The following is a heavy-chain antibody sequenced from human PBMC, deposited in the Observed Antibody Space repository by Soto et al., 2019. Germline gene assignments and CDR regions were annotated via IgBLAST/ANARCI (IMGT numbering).Heavy chain of an antibody. Sequence: QVQLHESGPGLVKPSQTLSLTCSVSGDSISNGYYFWSWIRQYPGKGLEWLGYSPYSGSTYYNPSLKSRLTISVDTSMNQFSLTLRSVTVADTAVYFCARAWRARDGSSPDWFDPWGQGTLVTVSS. V-gene: IGHV4-31*02. CDR3: ARAWRARDGSSPDWFDP. CDR1: GDSISNGYYF. D-gene: IGHD5-12*01. J-gene: IGHJ5*02. CDR2: SPYSGST.